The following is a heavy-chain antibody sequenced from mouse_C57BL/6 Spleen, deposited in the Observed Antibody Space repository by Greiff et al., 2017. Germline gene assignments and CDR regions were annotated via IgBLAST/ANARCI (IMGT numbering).Heavy chain of an antibody. J-gene: IGHJ4*01. V-gene: IGHV1-82*01. Sequence: QVQLQQSGPELVKPGASVKISCKASGYAFSSSWMNWVKQRPGKGLEWIGRIYPGDGDTNYNGKFKGKATLTADKSSSTAYMQLRSLTSEDSAVYFGAKGNYVYYAMDYWGQGTSVTVSS. CDR2: IYPGDGDT. CDR1: GYAFSSSW. D-gene: IGHD2-1*01. CDR3: AKGNYVYYAMDY.